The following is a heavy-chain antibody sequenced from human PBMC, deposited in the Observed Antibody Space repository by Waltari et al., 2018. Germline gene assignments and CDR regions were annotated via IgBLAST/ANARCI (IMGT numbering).Heavy chain of an antibody. D-gene: IGHD2-2*01. CDR1: PVSFSNYF. V-gene: IGHV4-34*02. J-gene: IGHJ2*01. Sequence: QVHLQQWGAGLLKPSETLSLTCAVYPVSFSNYFWTWIRQPPGQGLALIGEVDHSGSTNYNPSLRSRATMSVDTSKNQFSLKLNSLTAADTAIYYCARGVVVPAAAMRYFDLWGRGTLVTVS. CDR2: VDHSGST. CDR3: ARGVVVPAAAMRYFDL.